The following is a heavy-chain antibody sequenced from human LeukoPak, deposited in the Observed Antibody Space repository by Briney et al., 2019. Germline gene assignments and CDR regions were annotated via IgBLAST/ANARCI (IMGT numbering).Heavy chain of an antibody. CDR1: GGSISSYC. J-gene: IGHJ4*02. CDR2: IYSSGST. CDR3: ARTSARGAQFDY. Sequence: PSEALSLTCSVSGGSISSYCWSWIRQPAGKGLEWIGRIYSSGSTNYNPSLKTRVTMSLDTSKNQFSLNLTTVTAADTAVYYCARTSARGAQFDYWGQGTLVTVSS. D-gene: IGHD3-10*01. V-gene: IGHV4-4*07.